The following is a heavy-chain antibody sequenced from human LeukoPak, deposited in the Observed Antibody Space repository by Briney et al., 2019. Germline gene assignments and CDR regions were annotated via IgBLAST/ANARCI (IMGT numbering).Heavy chain of an antibody. Sequence: SETLSLTCTVSGGSISSYYWSWIRQPPGKGLEWIGYIYYSGSTNYNPSLKSRVTISVDTSKNQFSLKLSSVTAADTAVYYCATFRASYGDYVYWGQGTLVTVSS. D-gene: IGHD4-17*01. V-gene: IGHV4-59*12. CDR1: GGSISSYY. CDR2: IYYSGST. CDR3: ATFRASYGDYVY. J-gene: IGHJ4*02.